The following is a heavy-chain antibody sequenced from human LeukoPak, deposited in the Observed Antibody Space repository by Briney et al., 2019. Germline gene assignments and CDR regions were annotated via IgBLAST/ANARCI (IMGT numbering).Heavy chain of an antibody. J-gene: IGHJ4*02. V-gene: IGHV3-23*01. D-gene: IGHD5-12*01. Sequence: GGSLRLPCAASRFTFNSYAMSWVRQAPGSVKGRFTISRDNSKDTLYLQMNSLRAEDTAVYYCARNENSGWGYFDYWGQGTLVTVSS. CDR1: RFTFNSYA. CDR3: ARNENSGWGYFDY.